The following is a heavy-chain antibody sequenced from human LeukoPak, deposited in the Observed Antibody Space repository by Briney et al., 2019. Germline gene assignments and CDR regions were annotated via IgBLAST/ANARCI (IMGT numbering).Heavy chain of an antibody. V-gene: IGHV3-7*03. D-gene: IGHD6-19*01. Sequence: GGSLRLSCVASGFPFSSYWMTWVRQAPGKGLEWVANIKQDGSKKSYVDSVKGRFTISRDNANNFLYLQMNSLRAEDTALYYCARAYKDRSLAGKKEFFQHWGQGTLVTVSS. J-gene: IGHJ1*01. CDR2: IKQDGSKK. CDR1: GFPFSSYW. CDR3: ARAYKDRSLAGKKEFFQH.